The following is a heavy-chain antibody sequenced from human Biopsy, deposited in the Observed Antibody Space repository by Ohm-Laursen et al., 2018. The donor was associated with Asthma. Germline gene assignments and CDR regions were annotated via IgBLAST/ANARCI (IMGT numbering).Heavy chain of an antibody. Sequence: LSLTCAASGFSFSNFAIHWVRQAPGKGLEWVGVISKDASTQDYADSVKGRFTMARDNSKNTLDLQMNSLREEDTAVYYCVRDGTDDAFDIWGQGTVVGVSS. CDR2: ISKDASTQ. D-gene: IGHD1-1*01. V-gene: IGHV3-30*01. CDR3: VRDGTDDAFDI. J-gene: IGHJ3*02. CDR1: GFSFSNFA.